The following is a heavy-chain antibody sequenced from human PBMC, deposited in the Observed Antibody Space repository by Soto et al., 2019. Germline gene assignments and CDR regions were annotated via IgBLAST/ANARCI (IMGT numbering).Heavy chain of an antibody. CDR2: ISGSGGST. CDR3: AKEEYYDFWSGYYDY. D-gene: IGHD3-3*01. Sequence: GGSLRHSCASSGSTFSSYAMSWVRQAPGKGLEWVSAISGSGGSTYYADSVKGRFTISRDNSKNTLYLQMNSLRAEDTAVYYCAKEEYYDFWSGYYDYWGQGTLVTVSS. CDR1: GSTFSSYA. J-gene: IGHJ4*02. V-gene: IGHV3-23*01.